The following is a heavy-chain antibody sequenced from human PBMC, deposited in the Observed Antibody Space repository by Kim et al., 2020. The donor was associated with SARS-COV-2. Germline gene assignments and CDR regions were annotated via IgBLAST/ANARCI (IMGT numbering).Heavy chain of an antibody. CDR2: ISYDGSNK. D-gene: IGHD5-12*01. J-gene: IGHJ4*02. CDR3: ARDSGYDRAVVAGSVGY. V-gene: IGHV3-30*04. CDR1: GFTFSSYA. Sequence: GGSLRLSCAASGFTFSSYAMHWVRQAPGKGLEWVAVISYDGSNKYYADSVKGRFTISRDNSKNTLYLQMNSLRAEDTAVYYCARDSGYDRAVVAGSVGYWGQGTLVTVSS.